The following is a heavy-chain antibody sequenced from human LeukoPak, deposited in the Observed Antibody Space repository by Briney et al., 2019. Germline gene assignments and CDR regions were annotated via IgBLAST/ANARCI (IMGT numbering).Heavy chain of an antibody. J-gene: IGHJ4*02. D-gene: IGHD3-10*01. Sequence: PGGSLRLSCAASGFPFNNYAMTWVRQAPGKGLEWVSYISISSIYTKYADSVEGRFTISRDDARNSLYLQMDSLRAEDTAVYYCARVHLFLDRGLISGVDLWGQGPLVSVSS. CDR2: ISISSIYT. CDR3: ARVHLFLDRGLISGVDL. CDR1: GFPFNNYA. V-gene: IGHV3-11*05.